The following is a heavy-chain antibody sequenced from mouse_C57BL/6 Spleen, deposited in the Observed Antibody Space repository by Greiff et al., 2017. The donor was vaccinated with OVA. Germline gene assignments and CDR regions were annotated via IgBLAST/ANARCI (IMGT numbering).Heavy chain of an antibody. J-gene: IGHJ3*01. CDR2: IDPEDGDT. D-gene: IGHD1-1*01. CDR3: TSYYYGRPFAY. Sequence: VQLKESGAELVRPGASVKLSCTASGFNIKAYYMHWVKQRPEQGLEWIGRIDPEDGDTAYAPKFQGKATMTADTSSNTAYLQLSSLTSEDTAVYYCTSYYYGRPFAYWGQGTLVTVSA. CDR1: GFNIKAYY. V-gene: IGHV14-1*01.